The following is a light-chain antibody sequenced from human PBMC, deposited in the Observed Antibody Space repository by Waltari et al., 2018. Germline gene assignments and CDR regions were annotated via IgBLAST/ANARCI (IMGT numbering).Light chain of an antibody. CDR2: DVS. CDR3: ISYTRSAPLEM. Sequence: QSALTQPASVSGSPGQSITISCTGTSSDVGAYNYVSWYQQNQGKAPKLMIYDVSNRPSGISNPYSVSKSDNTSSLTISGLQAENDAYYYCISYTRSAPLEMFGGATKLTVL. CDR1: SSDVGAYNY. V-gene: IGLV2-14*03. J-gene: IGLJ3*02.